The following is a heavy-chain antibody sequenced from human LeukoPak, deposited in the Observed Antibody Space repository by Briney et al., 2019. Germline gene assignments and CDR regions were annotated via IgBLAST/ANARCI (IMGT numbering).Heavy chain of an antibody. J-gene: IGHJ5*02. CDR1: GGSCSGYG. V-gene: IGHV4-34*01. D-gene: IGHD2-15*01. CDR2: INHSGST. Sequence: SGTRSLSCGVEGGSCSGYGWSWILKPPGKGLEWIGEINHSGSTNYNPSLKSRVTISVDTSKNQFSLKLSSVTAADTAVYYCARGPRFGNCSGGSCYSSNWFDPWGQGTLVTVSS. CDR3: ARGPRFGNCSGGSCYSSNWFDP.